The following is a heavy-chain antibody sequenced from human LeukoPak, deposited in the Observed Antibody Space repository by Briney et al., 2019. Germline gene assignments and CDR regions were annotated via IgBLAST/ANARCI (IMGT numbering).Heavy chain of an antibody. CDR3: ARGGSGSYYNYYYYMDV. Sequence: GGSLRLSCAASGFTVSSNYMSWVRQAPGKGLEWVSVIYSGGSTYYADSVKGRFTISRDNSKNTLYLQMNSLRAEDTAVYYCARGGSGSYYNYYYYMDVWGKGTTVTVSS. D-gene: IGHD3-10*01. CDR2: IYSGGST. J-gene: IGHJ6*03. CDR1: GFTVSSNY. V-gene: IGHV3-53*01.